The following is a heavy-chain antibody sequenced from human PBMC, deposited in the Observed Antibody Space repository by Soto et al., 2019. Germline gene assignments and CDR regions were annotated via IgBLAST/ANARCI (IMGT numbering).Heavy chain of an antibody. CDR3: ARRDGSGTYYTSFDD. CDR1: GGSISSYY. J-gene: IGHJ4*02. D-gene: IGHD3-10*01. CDR2: IYYSGST. Sequence: SETLSLTCTVSGGSISSYYWSWIRQPPGKGLEWIGYIYYSGSTNYNPSLKSRVTISVDTSKNQFSLKLSSVTAADTAMYYCARRDGSGTYYTSFDDWGQGTPVTFSS. V-gene: IGHV4-59*08.